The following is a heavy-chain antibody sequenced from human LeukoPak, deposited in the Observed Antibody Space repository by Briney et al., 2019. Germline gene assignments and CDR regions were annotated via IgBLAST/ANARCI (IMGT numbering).Heavy chain of an antibody. CDR2: ISYDGSNK. V-gene: IGHV3-30*03. CDR3: ARGTMIVVSGGYFDY. CDR1: GFTFSSYG. Sequence: QAGGSLRLSCAASGFTFSSYGMHWVRQAPGKGLEWVAVISYDGSNKYYADSVKGRFTISRDNAKNSLYLQMNSLRAEDTALYYCARGTMIVVSGGYFDYWGQGTLVTVSS. J-gene: IGHJ4*02. D-gene: IGHD3-22*01.